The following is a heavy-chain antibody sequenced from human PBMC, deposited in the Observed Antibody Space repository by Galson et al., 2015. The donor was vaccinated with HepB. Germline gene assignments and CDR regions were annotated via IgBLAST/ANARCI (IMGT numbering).Heavy chain of an antibody. D-gene: IGHD3-22*01. CDR1: GYTFTSYY. CDR2: INPSGGST. Sequence: SVKVSCKASGYTFTSYYMHWVRQAPGQGLEWMGIINPSGGSTSYAQKFQGRVTMTRDTSTSTVYMELSSLRSEDTAVYYCARDCIPFTYYYDSSGSAYDYWGQGTLVTVSS. V-gene: IGHV1-46*01. J-gene: IGHJ4*02. CDR3: ARDCIPFTYYYDSSGSAYDY.